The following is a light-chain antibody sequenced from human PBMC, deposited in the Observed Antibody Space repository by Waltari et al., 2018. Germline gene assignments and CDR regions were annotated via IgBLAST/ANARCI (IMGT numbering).Light chain of an antibody. V-gene: IGLV2-14*01. CDR1: DIDLDSYSF. CDR2: EVS. Sequence: QSALTQPASVSGPPGQSITISYSGTDIDLDSYSFFHWYQQHPGKAPHLIIYEVSNRPSGISNRFSASKSGNTASLTISGLQAEDEADYYCSSYTTSSAPGVFGTGTRVTVL. CDR3: SSYTTSSAPGV. J-gene: IGLJ1*01.